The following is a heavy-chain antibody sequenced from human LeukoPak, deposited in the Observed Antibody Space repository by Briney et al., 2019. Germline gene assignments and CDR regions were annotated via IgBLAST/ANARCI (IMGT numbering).Heavy chain of an antibody. D-gene: IGHD5-12*01. CDR2: ISYDGSNK. Sequence: GGSLRLSCAASGFTFSSYGMHWVRQAPGKGLEWVAVISYDGSNKYYADSVKGRFTISRDNSKNTLYLQMNSLRAEDTAVCYCAKEGVAKDYAYYFDYWGQGTLVTVSS. J-gene: IGHJ4*02. CDR1: GFTFSSYG. CDR3: AKEGVAKDYAYYFDY. V-gene: IGHV3-30*18.